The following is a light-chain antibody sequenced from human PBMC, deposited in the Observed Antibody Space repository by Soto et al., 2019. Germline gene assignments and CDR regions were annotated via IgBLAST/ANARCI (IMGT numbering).Light chain of an antibody. V-gene: IGKV3-15*01. J-gene: IGKJ1*01. Sequence: VIMQSPATLSVSPGERATLSCRASQSVSSNLAWYQQKPGQAPRLLIYGASTRATGIPARFSGSGSGTEFTLTISSLQSEDFAVYYCQQYNNWPPWTFGQGTKVDIK. CDR3: QQYNNWPPWT. CDR1: QSVSSN. CDR2: GAS.